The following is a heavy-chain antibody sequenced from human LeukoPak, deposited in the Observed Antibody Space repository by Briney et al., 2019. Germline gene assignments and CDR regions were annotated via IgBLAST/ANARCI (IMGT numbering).Heavy chain of an antibody. CDR3: ARGHIVVVPAAIGY. J-gene: IGHJ4*02. CDR2: INPNSGGT. Sequence: ASVKVSCKASGYTFTGYYMHWVRQAPGQGLEWVGWINPNSGGTNYAQKFQGRVTMTRDTSISTAYMELSRLRSDDTAVYYCARGHIVVVPAAIGYWGQGTLVTVSS. V-gene: IGHV1-2*02. CDR1: GYTFTGYY. D-gene: IGHD2-2*02.